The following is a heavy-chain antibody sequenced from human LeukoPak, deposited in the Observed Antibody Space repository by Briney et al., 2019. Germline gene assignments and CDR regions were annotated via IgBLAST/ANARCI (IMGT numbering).Heavy chain of an antibody. J-gene: IGHJ4*02. CDR1: GGSISSSAYY. CDR2: IYHIGNT. CDR3: AREMVGRFFDS. V-gene: IGHV4-31*03. D-gene: IGHD2-8*01. Sequence: SQTLSLTCTVSGGSISSSAYYWSWVRQQPGKGVEWIGYIYHIGNTHYNPSLGSRLTISVDTSQNQFSLKLSSVTAADTAVYYCAREMVGRFFDSWGQGTLVTVSS.